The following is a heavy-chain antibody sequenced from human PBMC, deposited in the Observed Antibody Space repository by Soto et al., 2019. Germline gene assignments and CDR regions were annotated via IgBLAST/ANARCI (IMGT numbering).Heavy chain of an antibody. CDR1: GFSFSIYG. D-gene: IGHD1-26*01. CDR2: ISYDGSNK. Sequence: GGSLRLSCVASGFSFSIYGMYWVRQAPGKGLEWVAAISYDGSNKYYVDSVRGRFTISRDNSKNTVYLQMNSLRAEDTAVYYCAKPYSGSPPKNFDYWGQGTLVTVSS. V-gene: IGHV3-30*18. J-gene: IGHJ4*01. CDR3: AKPYSGSPPKNFDY.